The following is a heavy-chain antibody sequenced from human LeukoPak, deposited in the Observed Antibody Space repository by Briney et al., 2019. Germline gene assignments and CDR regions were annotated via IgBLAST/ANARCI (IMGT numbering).Heavy chain of an antibody. CDR2: ISSSGSAI. Sequence: GGSLRLSCAASGFTFSTYEMIWVRQAPGKGLEGVSYISSSGSAIFYADSVKGRFTISRDNAKNSLYVEMHSLRSEDTAVYYCARVFRGSSPPTRGYWGQGTLVTVSS. J-gene: IGHJ4*02. CDR1: GFTFSTYE. CDR3: ARVFRGSSPPTRGY. V-gene: IGHV3-48*03. D-gene: IGHD1-26*01.